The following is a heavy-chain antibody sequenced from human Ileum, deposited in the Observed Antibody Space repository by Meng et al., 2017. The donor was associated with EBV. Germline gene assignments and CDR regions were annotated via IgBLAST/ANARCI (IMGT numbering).Heavy chain of an antibody. CDR3: MRDLLILERTEV. D-gene: IGHD3-3*01. V-gene: IGHV4-4*02. Sequence: VHLQESRPGLVKPSGTLSLTCAVSGASIISSNWWTWVRQTPGKGLEWIGEIYHSGSANYNPSFKSRATISVDKSKNQFSLTLKSVTAADTAVYYCMRDLLILERTEVWGRGTLVTVSS. CDR2: IYHSGSA. CDR1: GASIISSNW. J-gene: IGHJ2*01.